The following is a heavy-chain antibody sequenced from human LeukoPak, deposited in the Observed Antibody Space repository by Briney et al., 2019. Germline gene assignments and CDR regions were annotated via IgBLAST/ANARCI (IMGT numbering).Heavy chain of an antibody. CDR3: TRYLGSTCFDS. Sequence: GASVKVSCKASGYTFTIYGISWVRQAPGQGLEWVGWISAYNGHTNYAQKLQGRVTMTTDASTTTAYVELRSLRSDDTAVYYCTRYLGSTCFDSWGQGTLVTVSS. D-gene: IGHD2-2*01. CDR2: ISAYNGHT. CDR1: GYTFTIYG. J-gene: IGHJ4*02. V-gene: IGHV1-18*01.